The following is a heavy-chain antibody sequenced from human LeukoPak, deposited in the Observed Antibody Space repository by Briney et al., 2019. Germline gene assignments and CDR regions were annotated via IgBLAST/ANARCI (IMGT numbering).Heavy chain of an antibody. D-gene: IGHD1-26*01. V-gene: IGHV3-74*01. CDR3: ARVFGNSGSYPVGY. J-gene: IGHJ4*02. CDR2: INSDGSWT. CDR1: GNYW. Sequence: GGSLRLSCAASGNYWMHWVRQVPGKGLVWVSHINSDGSWTSYADSVKGRFTISKDNAKNTVYLQMNSLRAEDTAVYYCARVFGNSGSYPVGYWGQGTLVTVSS.